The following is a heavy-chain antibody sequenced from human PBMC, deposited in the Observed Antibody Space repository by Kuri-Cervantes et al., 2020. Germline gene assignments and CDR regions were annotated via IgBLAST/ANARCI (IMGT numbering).Heavy chain of an antibody. CDR1: GFTFSSYA. CDR3: ARARVVDTAMVGEYPNFDY. Sequence: GGSLRLSCAASGFTFSSYAMHWVRQAPGKGLEWVAVISYDGSNKYYADSVKGRFTISRDNAKNSLYLQMNSLRDEDTAVYYCARARVVDTAMVGEYPNFDYWGQGTLVTVSS. D-gene: IGHD5-18*01. J-gene: IGHJ4*02. V-gene: IGHV3-30-3*01. CDR2: ISYDGSNK.